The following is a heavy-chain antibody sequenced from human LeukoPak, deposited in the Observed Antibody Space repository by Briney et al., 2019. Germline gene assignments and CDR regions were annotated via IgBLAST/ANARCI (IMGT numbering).Heavy chain of an antibody. CDR2: IYYSGST. J-gene: IGHJ5*02. V-gene: IGHV4-39*01. Sequence: NPSETLSLTCTVSGGSISSSSYYWGWIRQPPGKGREWIGSIYYSGSTYYNPSLKTRVTISVDTSKNQFSLKLSSVTAADTAVYYCARHAVLNWFDPWGQGTLVTVSS. CDR1: GGSISSSSYY. D-gene: IGHD3-16*01. CDR3: ARHAVLNWFDP.